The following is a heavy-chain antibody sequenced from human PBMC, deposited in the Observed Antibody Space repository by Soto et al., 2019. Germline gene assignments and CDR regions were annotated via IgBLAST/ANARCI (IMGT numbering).Heavy chain of an antibody. J-gene: IGHJ4*02. CDR2: ISYDGSNK. CDR1: GFTFSSYA. CDR3: ARVTGYRHPFDY. Sequence: QVQLVESGGGVVQPGRSLRLSCAASGFTFSSYAMHWVRQAPGKGLERVAVISYDGSNKYYADSVKGRFTISRDNSKNTLYLQMNSLRAEDTAVYYCARVTGYRHPFDYWVQGTLVTVSS. D-gene: IGHD5-18*01. V-gene: IGHV3-30-3*01.